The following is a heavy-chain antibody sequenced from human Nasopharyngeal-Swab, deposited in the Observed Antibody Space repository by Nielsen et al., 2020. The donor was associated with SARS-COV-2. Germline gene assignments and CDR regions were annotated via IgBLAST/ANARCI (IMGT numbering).Heavy chain of an antibody. CDR1: GFNFSSFW. CDR2: MKQDGSAK. V-gene: IGHV3-7*01. CDR3: ASQERGGSGSS. D-gene: IGHD3-10*01. Sequence: GESLKISCTASGFNFSSFWMSWFRQAPGKGLEWVANMKQDGSAKYYLDSVKGRFTISRDNAKNSLFLEMNSLRAEDTAVYYCASQERGGSGSSWGRGTLVTVSS. J-gene: IGHJ4*02.